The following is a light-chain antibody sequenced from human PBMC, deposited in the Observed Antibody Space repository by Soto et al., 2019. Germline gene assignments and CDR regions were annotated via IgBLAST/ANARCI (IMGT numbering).Light chain of an antibody. Sequence: LTQPASVSGSPGQSITISCTGTSSDVGGYDYVSWYQLHPGKAPKLMVFEVSNRPSGVSYRFSGSKSGNTASLTISGLQAEDEPDYFCSSYSTSTAYLFGTGTKVTV. CDR3: SSYSTSTAYL. J-gene: IGLJ1*01. CDR2: EVS. V-gene: IGLV2-14*01. CDR1: SSDVGGYDY.